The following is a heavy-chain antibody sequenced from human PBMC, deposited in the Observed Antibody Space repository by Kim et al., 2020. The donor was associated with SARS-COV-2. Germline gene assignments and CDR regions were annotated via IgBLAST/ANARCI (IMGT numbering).Heavy chain of an antibody. V-gene: IGHV1-2*06. CDR3: ARGGWVGYCSSTSCYDPPSDY. J-gene: IGHJ4*02. Sequence: ASVKVSCKASGYTFTGYYMHWVRQAPGQGLEWMGRINPNSGGTNYAQKFQGRVTMTRDTSISTAYMELSRLRSDDTAVYYCARGGWVGYCSSTSCYDPPSDYWGQGTLVTVSS. D-gene: IGHD2-2*01. CDR2: INPNSGGT. CDR1: GYTFTGYY.